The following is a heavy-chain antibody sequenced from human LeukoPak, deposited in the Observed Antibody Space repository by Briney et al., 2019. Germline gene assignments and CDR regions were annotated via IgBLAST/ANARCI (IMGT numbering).Heavy chain of an antibody. D-gene: IGHD6-13*01. CDR1: GGSISSYY. J-gene: IGHJ4*02. V-gene: IGHV4-59*01. CDR2: IYYSGST. Sequence: SETLSLTCTVSGGSISSYYWSWIRQPPGKGLEWIGYIYYSGSTNYNPSLESRVTISVDTSKNQFSLKLSSVTAADTAVYYCARGGAAAGAFFDYWGQGTLVTVSS. CDR3: ARGGAAAGAFFDY.